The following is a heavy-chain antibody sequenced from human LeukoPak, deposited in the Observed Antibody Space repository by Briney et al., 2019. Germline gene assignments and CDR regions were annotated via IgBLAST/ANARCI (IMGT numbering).Heavy chain of an antibody. CDR1: GFTFSSYA. D-gene: IGHD3-10*01. CDR2: IYSGGST. Sequence: GGSLRLSCAASGFTFSSYAMSWVRQAPGKGLEWVSVIYSGGSTYYADSVKGRFTISRDNSKNTLYLQMNSLRAEDTAVYYCARGRYYADYWGQGTLVTVSS. V-gene: IGHV3-53*01. CDR3: ARGRYYADY. J-gene: IGHJ4*02.